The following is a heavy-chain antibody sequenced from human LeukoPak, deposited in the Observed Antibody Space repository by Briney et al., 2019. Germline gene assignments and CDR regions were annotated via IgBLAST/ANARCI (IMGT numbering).Heavy chain of an antibody. CDR2: IRYDGIVT. CDR3: ARANPADFNL. V-gene: IGHV3-74*01. J-gene: IGHJ2*01. CDR1: EFTLSNYW. Sequence: GGSLRLSCVASEFTLSNYWIHWVRQPPGKGLVWVSRIRYDGIVTNYADSVEGRFTISRDNAKNTVHLQMNSLRDDDTAVYYCARANPADFNLWGRGTLVTVSS. D-gene: IGHD1-14*01.